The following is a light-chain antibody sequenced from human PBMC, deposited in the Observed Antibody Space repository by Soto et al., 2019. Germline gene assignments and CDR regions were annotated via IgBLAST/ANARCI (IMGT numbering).Light chain of an antibody. Sequence: EIVLTQSPGTLSLSPGERATLSCRASQSVRSSYLAWYQQKSGQAPRLVISGASSRAPGIPDRFSGSGSGTEFTLTINSLQSEDFAVYYCQPYNNWPLTFGGGTKVEIK. CDR2: GAS. CDR1: QSVRSSY. J-gene: IGKJ4*01. V-gene: IGKV3-20*01. CDR3: QPYNNWPLT.